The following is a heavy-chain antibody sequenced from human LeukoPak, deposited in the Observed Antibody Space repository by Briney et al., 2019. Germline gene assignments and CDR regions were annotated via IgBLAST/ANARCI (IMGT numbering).Heavy chain of an antibody. J-gene: IGHJ6*03. CDR3: ARDYGGSGTYDYYYYMDV. Sequence: PGGSLRLSCAASGFTFSSYWMSWVRQAPGTGLEWVANIKEDGSEKYYVDSVKGRFTISRDNAKNLLYPQMNSLRAEDTAVYYCARDYGGSGTYDYYYYMDVWGKGTTVTVSS. CDR1: GFTFSSYW. D-gene: IGHD3-10*01. V-gene: IGHV3-7*01. CDR2: IKEDGSEK.